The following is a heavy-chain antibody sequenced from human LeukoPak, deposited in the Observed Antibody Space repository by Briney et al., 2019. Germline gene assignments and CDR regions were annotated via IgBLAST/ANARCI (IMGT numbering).Heavy chain of an antibody. CDR3: AKDRTGTTTSFDY. D-gene: IGHD1-14*01. CDR1: GFTFDDYA. J-gene: IGHJ4*02. V-gene: IGHV3-9*01. CDR2: ISWKSDII. Sequence: PGRSLRLSCAASGFTFDDYAMHWVRQVPGKGLEWVSTISWKSDIIGYADSVKGRFTISRDNSKNTLYLQMNSLRAEDTAVYYCAKDRTGTTTSFDYWGQGTLVTVSS.